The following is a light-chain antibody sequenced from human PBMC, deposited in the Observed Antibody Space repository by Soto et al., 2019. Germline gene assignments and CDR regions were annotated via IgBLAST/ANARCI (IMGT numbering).Light chain of an antibody. CDR3: QQYGSSPYT. CDR2: GAS. Sequence: EIVMTQSPVTLSVSPGERVTLSCRASQSVRTNLAWYQQKPCQAPRLLIYGASARATGIPARISGNGSGTAFSLTISRLQSEDFAVYYCQQYGSSPYTFGLGTKLEIK. V-gene: IGKV3-15*01. J-gene: IGKJ2*01. CDR1: QSVRTN.